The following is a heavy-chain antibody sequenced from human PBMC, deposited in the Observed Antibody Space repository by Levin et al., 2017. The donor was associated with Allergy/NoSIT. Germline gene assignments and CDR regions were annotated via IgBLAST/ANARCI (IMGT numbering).Heavy chain of an antibody. D-gene: IGHD2-15*01. J-gene: IGHJ5*02. CDR3: ARLGAPYCSGGSCYSLFDNWFDP. CDR2: IIPIFGTA. Sequence: SVKVSCKASGGTFSSYAISWVRQAPGQGLEWMGGIIPIFGTANYAQKFQGRVTITTDESTSTAYMELSSLRSEDTAVYYCARLGAPYCSGGSCYSLFDNWFDPWGQGTLVTVSS. V-gene: IGHV1-69*05. CDR1: GGTFSSYA.